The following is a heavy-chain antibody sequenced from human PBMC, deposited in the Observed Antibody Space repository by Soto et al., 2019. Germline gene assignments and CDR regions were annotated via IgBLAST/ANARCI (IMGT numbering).Heavy chain of an antibody. CDR3: ARGDPIFGVGNNWFDP. Sequence: ASVKVSCKASGYTFTSYGISWVRQASGQGLEWMGWISAYNGNTNYAQKLQGRVTMTTDTSTSTAYMELRSLRSDDTAVYYCARGDPIFGVGNNWFDPWGQGTLVTVSS. D-gene: IGHD3-3*01. V-gene: IGHV1-18*04. J-gene: IGHJ5*02. CDR2: ISAYNGNT. CDR1: GYTFTSYG.